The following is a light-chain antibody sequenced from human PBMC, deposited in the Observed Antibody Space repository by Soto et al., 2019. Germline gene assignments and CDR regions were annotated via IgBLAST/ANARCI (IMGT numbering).Light chain of an antibody. V-gene: IGLV1-47*01. Sequence: QSVLTQPPSVSGTPGQRVTISCSGGISNIGTNYVHWFQQLPGTAPKVLSNRDNQRPSGVPDRFSGSKSGTSASLAISGLRSEDEAEYYCAAWDDTVRSYVFGNGTQLTVL. CDR3: AAWDDTVRSYV. J-gene: IGLJ7*01. CDR1: ISNIGTNY. CDR2: RDN.